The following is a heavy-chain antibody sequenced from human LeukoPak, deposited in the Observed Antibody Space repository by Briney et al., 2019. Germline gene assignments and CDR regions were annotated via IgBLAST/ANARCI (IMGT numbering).Heavy chain of an antibody. V-gene: IGHV3-66*01. CDR3: ARAGHSSTF. Sequence: VRQAPXXGLEWVSVIYSGGSTYYADSVKGRFTISRDNSKNTLYLQMNSLRAEDTAVYYCARAGHSSTFWGQGTLVTVSS. J-gene: IGHJ4*02. D-gene: IGHD6-13*01. CDR2: IYSGGST.